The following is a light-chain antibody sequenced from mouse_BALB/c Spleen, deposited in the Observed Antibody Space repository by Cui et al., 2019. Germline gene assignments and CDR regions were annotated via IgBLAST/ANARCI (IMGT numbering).Light chain of an antibody. CDR3: QQYSSYPRT. CDR1: QNVGTA. Sequence: DIVMTQSQKFMSTSVGDRVSITCKASQNVGTAVAWYQQKPGQSPKLLIYSASNRYTGVPDRFTGSGSGTDFTLTISNMQSEDLAYYFCQQYSSYPRTFGGGTKLEIK. J-gene: IGKJ1*01. V-gene: IGKV6-13*01. CDR2: SAS.